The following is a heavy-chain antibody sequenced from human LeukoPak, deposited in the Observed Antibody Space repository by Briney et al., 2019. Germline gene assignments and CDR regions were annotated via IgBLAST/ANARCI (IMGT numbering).Heavy chain of an antibody. CDR3: ARGEQLASY. V-gene: IGHV4-59*01. CDR2: IYYSGSI. J-gene: IGHJ4*02. D-gene: IGHD6-13*01. Sequence: PSETLSLTCTVSGGSISSYYSSWIRQPPGQGLEWIGYIYYSGSINYNPSLKSRVTISVDTSKNQFSLKLSSVTAADTAVYYCARGEQLASYWGQGTLVTVSS. CDR1: GGSISSYY.